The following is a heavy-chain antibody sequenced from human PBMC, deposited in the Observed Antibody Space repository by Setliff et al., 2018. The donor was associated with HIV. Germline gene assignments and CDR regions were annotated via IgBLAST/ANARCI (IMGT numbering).Heavy chain of an antibody. CDR1: GYTFTDYF. Sequence: ASVKVSCKASGYTFTDYFIHWVRQAPGQGLEWMGRINPSRHNTIYAPRYQGRVTMTRDTSISTAYMELGGLRSDDTAVYYCARNCGADSNYFDYWGQGTLVTVSS. CDR2: INPSRHNT. CDR3: ARNCGADSNYFDY. J-gene: IGHJ4*02. V-gene: IGHV1-2*06. D-gene: IGHD4-17*01.